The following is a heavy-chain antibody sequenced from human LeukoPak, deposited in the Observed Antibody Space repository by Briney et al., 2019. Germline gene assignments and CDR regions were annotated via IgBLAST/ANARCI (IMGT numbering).Heavy chain of an antibody. CDR1: GGSFSGYY. J-gene: IGHJ4*02. CDR3: ARGRSYYGPAGY. V-gene: IGHV4-34*01. CDR2: IYQSGST. Sequence: SETLSLTCAVYGGSFSGYYWSWIRQPPGKGLEWIGEIYQSGSTNYNPSLKSRVTISVDTSKNQFSLKLSSLTAADTAVYYCARGRSYYGPAGYWGQGTLVTVSS. D-gene: IGHD3-10*01.